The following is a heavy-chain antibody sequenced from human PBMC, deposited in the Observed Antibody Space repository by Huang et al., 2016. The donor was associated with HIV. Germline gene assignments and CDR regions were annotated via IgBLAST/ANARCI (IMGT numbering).Heavy chain of an antibody. CDR1: GGTFSSYA. D-gene: IGHD5-12*01. J-gene: IGHJ4*02. CDR2: IIPRCGTT. Sequence: QVQLVQSGAEMKKPGSSVKVSCKASGGTFSSYAVSWVRQAPGQGLEWMGGIIPRCGTTAYAQKFQGRVTITADESTGTAYMELSSLTAEDSAVYYCARGQDEVDAVATFGVLVNSWGQGTLVTVSS. CDR3: ARGQDEVDAVATFGVLVNS. V-gene: IGHV1-69*13.